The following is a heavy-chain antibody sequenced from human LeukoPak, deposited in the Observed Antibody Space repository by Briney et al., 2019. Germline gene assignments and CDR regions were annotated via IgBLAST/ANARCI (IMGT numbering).Heavy chain of an antibody. CDR1: GGTFSSYA. CDR2: IIPIFGTA. Sequence: ASVKVSCKASGGTFSSYAISWVRQAPGQGLEWMGGIIPIFGTANYAQKFQGRVTITTDESTSTAYMELSSLRSEDTAVYYCARGSNWNPYYYYYMDVWGKGTTVTVSS. D-gene: IGHD1-20*01. CDR3: ARGSNWNPYYYYYMDV. J-gene: IGHJ6*03. V-gene: IGHV1-69*05.